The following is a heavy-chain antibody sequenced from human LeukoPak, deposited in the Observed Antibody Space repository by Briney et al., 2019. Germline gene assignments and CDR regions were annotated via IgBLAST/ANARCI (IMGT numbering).Heavy chain of an antibody. CDR1: GGSFSGYY. D-gene: IGHD2-2*01. Sequence: SETLSLTCAVYGGSFSGYYWSWIRQPPGKGLEWIGEINHSGSTNYNLSLKSRVTISVDTSKNQFSLKLSSVTAADTAVYYCARGRDIVVVPAALDFDYWGQGTLVTVSS. J-gene: IGHJ4*02. CDR3: ARGRDIVVVPAALDFDY. V-gene: IGHV4-34*01. CDR2: INHSGST.